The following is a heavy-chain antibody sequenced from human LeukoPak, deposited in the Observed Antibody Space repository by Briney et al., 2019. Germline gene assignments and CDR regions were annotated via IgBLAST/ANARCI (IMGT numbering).Heavy chain of an antibody. CDR2: ISYSGST. Sequence: SQTLSLTCAVSGGSFSSGDYSWNWIRQPPGKGLEWIGYISYSGSTYYSPSLKSRLTISVDTSKKHFSLSLSSVTAADTAVYYCARGHSFFYYMDVWGKGTTVTVSS. CDR3: ARGHSFFYYMDV. V-gene: IGHV4-30-4*08. J-gene: IGHJ6*03. CDR1: GGSFSSGDYS. D-gene: IGHD5-18*01.